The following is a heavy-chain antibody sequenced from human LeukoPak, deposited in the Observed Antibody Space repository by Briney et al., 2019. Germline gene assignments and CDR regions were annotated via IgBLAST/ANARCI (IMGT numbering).Heavy chain of an antibody. CDR3: ARGRLNGNVDF. CDR2: MHPNSGDT. Sequence: ASVKVSCKTSGYTFTGYDINWVQQATGQGFEWMGWMHPNSGDTGYAHNLQGRITITRDSSTATVFMELSSLRSEDTAMYYCARGRLNGNVDFWGQGTLVTVSS. J-gene: IGHJ4*02. CDR1: GYTFTGYD. D-gene: IGHD1-20*01. V-gene: IGHV1-8*01.